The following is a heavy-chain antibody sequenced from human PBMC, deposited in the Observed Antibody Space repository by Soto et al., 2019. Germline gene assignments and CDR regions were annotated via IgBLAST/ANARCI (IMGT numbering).Heavy chain of an antibody. J-gene: IGHJ4*02. Sequence: PGGSLRLSCAASGFTFSSYWMSWVRQAPGKGLEWVANIKQDGSEKYYVDSVKGRFTISRDNAKNSLYLQMNSLRAEDTAVYYCARDPNYYYSSGYIDYWGQGTLVTVSS. D-gene: IGHD3-22*01. CDR1: GFTFSSYW. CDR3: ARDPNYYYSSGYIDY. CDR2: IKQDGSEK. V-gene: IGHV3-7*01.